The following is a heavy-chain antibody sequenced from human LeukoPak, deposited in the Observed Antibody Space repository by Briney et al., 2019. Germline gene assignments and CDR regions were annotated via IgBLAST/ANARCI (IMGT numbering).Heavy chain of an antibody. J-gene: IGHJ4*02. CDR3: AKGNWRYFDY. CDR1: GFTFSNYG. CDR2: ISGSGGST. V-gene: IGHV3-23*01. D-gene: IGHD1-1*01. Sequence: GRSLRLSCAASGFTFSNYGMHWVRQAPGKGLEWVSAISGSGGSTYYADSVKGRFTISRDNSKNTLYLQMNSLGADDTAVYYCAKGNWRYFDYWGQGTLVTVSS.